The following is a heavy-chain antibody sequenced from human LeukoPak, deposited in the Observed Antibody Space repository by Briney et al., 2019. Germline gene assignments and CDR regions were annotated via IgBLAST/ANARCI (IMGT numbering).Heavy chain of an antibody. CDR2: IRNKANSYTT. Sequence: PGGSLRLSCAASGFTFSDYYMDWVRQAPGKGLEWVGRIRNKANSYTTDYAASVKGRTTISRDDSKNSLFLQVNSLKIEDTAVYYCTAYRTGWPDYWGQGTLVTVSS. CDR3: TAYRTGWPDY. J-gene: IGHJ4*02. CDR1: GFTFSDYY. V-gene: IGHV3-72*01. D-gene: IGHD6-19*01.